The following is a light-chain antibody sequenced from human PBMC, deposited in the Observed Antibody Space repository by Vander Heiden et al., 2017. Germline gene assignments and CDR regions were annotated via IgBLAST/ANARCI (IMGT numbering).Light chain of an antibody. Sequence: AIQMNQSPSSMAASVGDRITITCRASQGIGNDLGWYQQIPGKAPKLLIYAASTLQSGVPSRFSGSGSGTDFTLTISSLQPEDFGTYYCLQDYTYPLTFGGGTKVEIK. CDR1: QGIGND. V-gene: IGKV1-6*01. CDR3: LQDYTYPLT. CDR2: AAS. J-gene: IGKJ4*01.